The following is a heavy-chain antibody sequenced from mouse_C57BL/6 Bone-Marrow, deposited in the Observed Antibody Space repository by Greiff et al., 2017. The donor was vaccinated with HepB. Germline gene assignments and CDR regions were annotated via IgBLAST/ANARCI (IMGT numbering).Heavy chain of an antibody. CDR1: GYTFTSYW. V-gene: IGHV1-64*01. Sequence: VQLQQPGAELVKPGASVKLSCKASGYTFTSYWMHWVKQRPGQGLEWIGMIHPNSGSTNYNEKFKSKATLTVDKSSSTAYMQLSSLTSEDSAVYDCARRGDYYGSSLFAYWGQGTLVTVSA. CDR2: IHPNSGST. D-gene: IGHD1-1*01. CDR3: ARRGDYYGSSLFAY. J-gene: IGHJ3*01.